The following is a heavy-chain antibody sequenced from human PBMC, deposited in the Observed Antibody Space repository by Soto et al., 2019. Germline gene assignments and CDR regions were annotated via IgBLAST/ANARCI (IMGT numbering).Heavy chain of an antibody. Sequence: ASVKVSCKASGYTFTSYAMHWVRQAPGQRLEWMGWINAGNGNTKYSQKFQGRVTITRDTSASTAYMGLSSLRSEGTAVYYCARGAGGYSYALIGYWGQGTLVTVSS. CDR1: GYTFTSYA. CDR2: INAGNGNT. V-gene: IGHV1-3*01. J-gene: IGHJ4*02. CDR3: ARGAGGYSYALIGY. D-gene: IGHD5-18*01.